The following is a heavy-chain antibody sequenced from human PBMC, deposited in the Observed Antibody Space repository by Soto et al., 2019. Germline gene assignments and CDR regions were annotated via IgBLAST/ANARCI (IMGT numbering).Heavy chain of an antibody. D-gene: IGHD3-3*01. CDR2: INAGNGNT. CDR3: ASGYYDFWSGYYTGYYGIDV. Sequence: ASVKVSCKASGYTFTSYAMYWVRQAPGQRLEWMGWINAGNGNTKYSQKFQGRVTITRDTSASTAYMELSSLRSEDTAVYYCASGYYDFWSGYYTGYYGIDVWGQGTAVTVSS. V-gene: IGHV1-3*01. CDR1: GYTFTSYA. J-gene: IGHJ6*02.